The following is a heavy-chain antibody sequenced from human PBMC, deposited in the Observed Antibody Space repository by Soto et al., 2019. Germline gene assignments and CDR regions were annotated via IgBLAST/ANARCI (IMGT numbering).Heavy chain of an antibody. Sequence: GGSLRLSCAASEFTFSSYAMNWVRQAPGKGLEWVSLISGGGGSTYYADSVKGRFTISRDNSKNTLYLQMDSLRAEDTATYYCAKLHRAASGAGDYWGQGTLVTVSS. V-gene: IGHV3-23*01. CDR1: EFTFSSYA. CDR2: ISGGGGST. D-gene: IGHD6-13*01. J-gene: IGHJ4*02. CDR3: AKLHRAASGAGDY.